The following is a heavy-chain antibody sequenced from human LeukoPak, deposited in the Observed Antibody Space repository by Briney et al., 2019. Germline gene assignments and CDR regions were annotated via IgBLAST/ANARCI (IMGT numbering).Heavy chain of an antibody. Sequence: GGSLRLSCAASGFTFSSYGMHWVRQAPGKGLEWVAFIRYDGSNKYYADSVKGRFTISRDNSKNTLYLQMNSLRAEDTAVYYCAKDTTTVAGYFDYWGQGTLVTVSS. CDR3: AKDTTTVAGYFDY. CDR1: GFTFSSYG. J-gene: IGHJ4*02. V-gene: IGHV3-30*02. D-gene: IGHD4-23*01. CDR2: IRYDGSNK.